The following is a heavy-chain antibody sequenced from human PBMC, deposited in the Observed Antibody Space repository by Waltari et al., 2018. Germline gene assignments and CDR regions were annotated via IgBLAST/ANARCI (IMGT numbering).Heavy chain of an antibody. CDR2: INHSGST. V-gene: IGHV4-34*01. CDR1: GGSFSGYY. J-gene: IGHJ5*02. CDR3: ARGRGSPGRRFDP. D-gene: IGHD3-10*01. Sequence: QVQLQQWGAGLLKPSETLSPTCAVYGGSFSGYYWSWIRQPPGKGLEWIGEINHSGSTNYNPSLKSRVTISVDTSKNQFSLKLSSVTAADTAVYYCARGRGSPGRRFDPWGQGTLVTVSS.